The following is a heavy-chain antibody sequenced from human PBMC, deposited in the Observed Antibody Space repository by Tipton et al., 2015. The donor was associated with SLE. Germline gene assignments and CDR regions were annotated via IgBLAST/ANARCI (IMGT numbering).Heavy chain of an antibody. V-gene: IGHV4-39*07. CDR3: ARHYGSSFDF. CDR2: IYHSGTT. D-gene: IGHD6-13*01. CDR1: GGSTSSDSYY. J-gene: IGHJ4*02. Sequence: TLSLTCTVSGGSTSSDSYYWGWIRQPPGKGLEWIGYIYHSGTTYYNPSLKSRVTILVETSKNQFSLKVSSVTAADTAVYYCARHYGSSFDFWGQGTLVTVSS.